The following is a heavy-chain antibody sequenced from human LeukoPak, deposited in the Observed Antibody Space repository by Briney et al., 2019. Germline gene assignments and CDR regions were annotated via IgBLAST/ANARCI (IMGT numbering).Heavy chain of an antibody. J-gene: IGHJ4*02. D-gene: IGHD6-13*01. CDR2: IYHSGST. CDR1: GYSISSGYY. CDR3: ARDKFGGSSWSGESLDY. V-gene: IGHV4-38-2*02. Sequence: SETLSLTCAVSGYSISSGYYWGWIRQPPGKGLKWIGSIYHSGSTYYNPSLKSRVTISVDTSKNQFSLKLSSVTAADTAVYYCARDKFGGSSWSGESLDYWGQGTLVTVSS.